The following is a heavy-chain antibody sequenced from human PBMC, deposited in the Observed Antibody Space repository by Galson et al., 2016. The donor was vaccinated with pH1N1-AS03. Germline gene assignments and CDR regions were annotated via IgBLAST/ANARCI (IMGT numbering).Heavy chain of an antibody. Sequence: SVKVSCKASGYTFISYVMHWVRQAPGQRLEWMGWINAGNGNTTYSQSFQGRVTITRDTSASKAYMELSSLRSEDTAVYYCARGRGSYRMDVWGQGTTVTVSS. D-gene: IGHD1-26*01. J-gene: IGHJ6*02. CDR3: ARGRGSYRMDV. V-gene: IGHV1-3*01. CDR1: GYTFISYV. CDR2: INAGNGNT.